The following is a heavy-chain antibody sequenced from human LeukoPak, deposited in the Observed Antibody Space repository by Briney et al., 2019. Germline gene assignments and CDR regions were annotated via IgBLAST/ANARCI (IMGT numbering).Heavy chain of an antibody. V-gene: IGHV1-2*02. Sequence: ASVKVSCKGSGYTVTGYYMHWLRQAPGQAPEGMGWLKPKSGGTNYAQKVQGRLTMTRDTSISTAYMELSRLRTDDPVVYYCARDGGDVGRLVDYWGQGTLVTVSS. CDR2: LKPKSGGT. J-gene: IGHJ4*02. CDR1: GYTVTGYY. D-gene: IGHD3-16*01. CDR3: ARDGGDVGRLVDY.